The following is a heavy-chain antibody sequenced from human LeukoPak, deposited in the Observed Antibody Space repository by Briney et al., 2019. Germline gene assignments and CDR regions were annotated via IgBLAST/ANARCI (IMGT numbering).Heavy chain of an antibody. Sequence: ASVKVSCKASGYTFTAFHLHWVRQAPGQGLEWMGRIKPNNGDTSYAQKFQGRVTMTRDTSISTAYMELSRLRSDDTAVYYCARGVSSTSSLGWFDPWGQGTLVTVSS. CDR1: GYTFTAFH. D-gene: IGHD2-2*01. J-gene: IGHJ5*02. CDR2: IKPNNGDT. V-gene: IGHV1-2*06. CDR3: ARGVSSTSSLGWFDP.